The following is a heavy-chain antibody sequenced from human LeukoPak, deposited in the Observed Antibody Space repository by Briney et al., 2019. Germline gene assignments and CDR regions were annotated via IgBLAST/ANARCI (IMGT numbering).Heavy chain of an antibody. Sequence: SETLSLTCTVSGGSISSSYWSWIRQPPGKGLEWIGYIYYSGSTNYNPSLKSRVTMSVETSRNQFSLRLISVPAADTAVYYCARHPGSSWYYGMDVWGQGTTVTVSS. J-gene: IGHJ6*02. CDR3: ARHPGSSWYYGMDV. V-gene: IGHV4-59*01. D-gene: IGHD2-2*01. CDR1: GGSISSSY. CDR2: IYYSGST.